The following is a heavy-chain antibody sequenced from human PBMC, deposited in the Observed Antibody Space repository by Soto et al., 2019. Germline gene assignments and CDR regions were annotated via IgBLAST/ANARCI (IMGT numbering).Heavy chain of an antibody. Sequence: QLQLQESGSGLVKPSQTLSLTCAVSGGSISSGGSSWTWIRQPPGKGLEWIGYIYHSGSTYYNPYLNSRVTTSVDRSKIQVSLKLTSVTAADTAVYYCARGAVVNFDSWGQGTLVTVSS. D-gene: IGHD3-22*01. V-gene: IGHV4-30-2*01. J-gene: IGHJ4*02. CDR3: ARGAVVNFDS. CDR1: GGSISSGGSS. CDR2: IYHSGST.